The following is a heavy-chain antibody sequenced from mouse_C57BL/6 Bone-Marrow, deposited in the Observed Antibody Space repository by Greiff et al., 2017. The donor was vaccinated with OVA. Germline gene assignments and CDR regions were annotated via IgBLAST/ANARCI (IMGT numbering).Heavy chain of an antibody. CDR1: GFTFSSYG. CDR2: ISSGGSYT. J-gene: IGHJ3*01. CDR3: ARPVYDGYSFAY. D-gene: IGHD2-3*01. Sequence: EVQVVESGGDLVKPGGSLKLSCAASGFTFSSYGMSWVRQTPDKRLEWVATISSGGSYTYYPDSVKGRFTISRDNAKNTLYLQMSSLKSEDTAMYYCARPVYDGYSFAYWGQGTLVTVSA. V-gene: IGHV5-6*01.